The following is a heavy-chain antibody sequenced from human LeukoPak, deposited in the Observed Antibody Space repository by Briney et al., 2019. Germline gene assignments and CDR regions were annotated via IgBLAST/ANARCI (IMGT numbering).Heavy chain of an antibody. Sequence: GGSLRLSCAASGFTVSSNYMSWVRQAPGKGLEWVSVIYSGGSTYYADSVKGRFTISRDNSKNTLYLQMNSLRAEDTAVYYCVREEDYDSSGSYFDYWGQGTLVTVSS. CDR1: GFTVSSNY. CDR3: VREEDYDSSGSYFDY. CDR2: IYSGGST. J-gene: IGHJ4*02. V-gene: IGHV3-66*01. D-gene: IGHD3-22*01.